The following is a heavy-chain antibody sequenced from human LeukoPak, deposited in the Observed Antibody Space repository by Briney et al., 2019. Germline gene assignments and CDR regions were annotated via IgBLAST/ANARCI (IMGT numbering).Heavy chain of an antibody. J-gene: IGHJ6*02. CDR1: GGSISSYY. V-gene: IGHV4-59*01. D-gene: IGHD3/OR15-3a*01. CDR2: IYYSGST. CDR3: ARDWAGNWSYGMDV. Sequence: PSETLSLTCTVSGGSISSYYWSRIRQPPGKGLEWIGYIYYSGSTNYNPSLKSRVTISVDTSKNQFSLKLSSVTAADTAVYYCARDWAGNWSYGMDVWGQGTTVTVSS.